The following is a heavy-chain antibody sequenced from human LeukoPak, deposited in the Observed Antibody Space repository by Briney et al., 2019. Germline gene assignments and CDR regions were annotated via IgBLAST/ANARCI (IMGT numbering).Heavy chain of an antibody. Sequence: PGGSLRLSCAGAGFTFSSYGMSWVRQTPGKGLEWVSAISGSGFSIYYADSVRGRFSISRDNSKNTLYLQINSLRAEDTAVYYCAKDHLPGIVVADRDYWGQGTLVTVSS. CDR3: AKDHLPGIVVADRDY. J-gene: IGHJ4*02. CDR2: ISGSGFSI. V-gene: IGHV3-23*01. D-gene: IGHD6-19*01. CDR1: GFTFSSYG.